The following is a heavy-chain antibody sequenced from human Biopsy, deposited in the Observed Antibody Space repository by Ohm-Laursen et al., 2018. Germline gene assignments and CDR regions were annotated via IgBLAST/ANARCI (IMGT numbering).Heavy chain of an antibody. CDR1: GYTFTDDQ. CDR2: VNPKKGDT. V-gene: IGHV1-2*06. D-gene: IGHD2-21*02. CDR3: SREQHYYSA. Sequence: GASVKVSYKTTGYTFTDDQIHWVREAPGQGLEWMGLVNPKKGDTRYAQKFQGRVTMTRDVSVATAYMELTGLTSDDTAVYFCSREQHYYSAWGQGTLVTVSS. J-gene: IGHJ5*02.